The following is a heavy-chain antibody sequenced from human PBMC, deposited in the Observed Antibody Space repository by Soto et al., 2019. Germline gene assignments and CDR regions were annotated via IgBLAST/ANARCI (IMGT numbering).Heavy chain of an antibody. V-gene: IGHV3-30-3*01. CDR3: ARDASGSSSSGGYYYYGMDV. Sequence: GGSMRLSCAASGFTFSSYAMHWVRKAPGKGLEWVAVISYDGSNKYYADSVKGRFTISRDNSKNTLYLQMNSLRAEDTAVYYCARDASGSSSSGGYYYYGMDVWGQGTTVTVSS. J-gene: IGHJ6*02. CDR2: ISYDGSNK. CDR1: GFTFSSYA. D-gene: IGHD6-6*01.